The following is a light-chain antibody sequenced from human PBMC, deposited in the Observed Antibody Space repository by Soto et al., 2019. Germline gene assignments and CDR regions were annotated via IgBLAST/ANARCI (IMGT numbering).Light chain of an antibody. CDR3: QQYNNWPPWT. J-gene: IGKJ1*01. V-gene: IGKV3-15*01. CDR1: QSVSTN. Sequence: EIVMTQSPATLSVSPGERATLSCRASQSVSTNLAWYQQKPGQAPRLVIYGASTRATGIPARFSGSGSGTEFTLTFSSLQSEDFAVYYCQQYNNWPPWTFGQGTKVEIK. CDR2: GAS.